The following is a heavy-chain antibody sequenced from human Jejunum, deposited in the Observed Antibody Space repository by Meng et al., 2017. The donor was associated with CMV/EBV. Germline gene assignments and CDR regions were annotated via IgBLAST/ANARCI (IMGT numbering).Heavy chain of an antibody. CDR3: ARDRWYYYDSSDGGWFDP. CDR1: FSNSV. V-gene: IGHV3-23*01. CDR2: LYYTGDIT. J-gene: IGHJ5*02. D-gene: IGHD3-22*01. Sequence: FSNSVMIWVRQAPGKGLEWVSTLYYTGDITYYADSVKGRFTISRDNSKNTLYLQMNSLRAEDTAVYYCARDRWYYYDSSDGGWFDPWGQGTLVTVSS.